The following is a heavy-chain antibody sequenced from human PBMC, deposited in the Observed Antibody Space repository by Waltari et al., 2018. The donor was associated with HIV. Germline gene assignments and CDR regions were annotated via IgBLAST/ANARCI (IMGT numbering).Heavy chain of an antibody. V-gene: IGHV4-59*01. CDR1: GGSISSYY. D-gene: IGHD6-13*01. Sequence: QVQLQESGPGLVKPSETLSLTCTVSGGSISSYYWSWIRQPPGKGLEWIGYIYYSGSTTYTPSLKSRVTISVDTSKNQFSLKLSSVTAADTAVYYCARGEGSSSSDYWGQGTLVTVSS. J-gene: IGHJ4*02. CDR2: IYYSGST. CDR3: ARGEGSSSSDY.